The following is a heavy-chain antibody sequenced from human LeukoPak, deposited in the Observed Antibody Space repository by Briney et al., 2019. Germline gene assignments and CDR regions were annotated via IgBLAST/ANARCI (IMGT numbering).Heavy chain of an antibody. D-gene: IGHD1-26*01. Sequence: PSETLSLTCTVSGGSISSGGYYWSWIRQHPGKGLEWIGFIYYSGSTYHNPSLKSRVAMSVDTSKNQFSLKLSSVTAADTAVYYCARARSYSGSYYEMDVWGQGTTVTVSS. V-gene: IGHV4-31*03. CDR3: ARARSYSGSYYEMDV. J-gene: IGHJ6*02. CDR2: IYYSGST. CDR1: GGSISSGGYY.